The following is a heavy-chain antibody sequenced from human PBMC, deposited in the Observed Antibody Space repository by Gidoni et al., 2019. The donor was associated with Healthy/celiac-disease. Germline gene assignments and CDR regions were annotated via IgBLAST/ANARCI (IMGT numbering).Heavy chain of an antibody. CDR1: AFTFSSYG. D-gene: IGHD2-2*01. Sequence: QVQLVESGGGVVQPGRSLRLSCAASAFTFSSYGMHWVRQAPGKGLEWVAVISYDGSNKYYADSVKGRFTISRDNSKNTLYLQMNSLRAEDTAVYYCAKLGGVVVVPAAIPFTTGFDYWGQGTLVTVSS. J-gene: IGHJ4*02. V-gene: IGHV3-30*18. CDR2: ISYDGSNK. CDR3: AKLGGVVVVPAAIPFTTGFDY.